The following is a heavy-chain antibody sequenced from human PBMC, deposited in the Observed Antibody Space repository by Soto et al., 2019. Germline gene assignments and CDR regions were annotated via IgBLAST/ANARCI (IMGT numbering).Heavy chain of an antibody. J-gene: IGHJ5*02. V-gene: IGHV3-23*01. CDR3: AKTIYGDYRGGWVDP. D-gene: IGHD4-17*01. CDR2: ISGSGGST. CDR1: GFTFSSYA. Sequence: EVQLLESGGGLVQPGGSLRLSCAASGFTFSSYAMSWVRQAPGKGLEWVSAISGSGGSTYYADSVKGRFTISRDNSKNTLYLQMNSLRAEDTAAYYCAKTIYGDYRGGWVDPWGQGTLVTVSS.